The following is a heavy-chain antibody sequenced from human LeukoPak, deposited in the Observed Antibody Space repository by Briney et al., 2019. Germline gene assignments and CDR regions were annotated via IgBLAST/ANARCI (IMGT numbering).Heavy chain of an antibody. Sequence: GGSLRLSCAASGFTFSDYYMSWIRQAPGKGLEWVGRIKSKTDGGTTGYAAPVKDRFTISRDDSKNTLYLQMNSLKTEDTAVYYCTPPPSYCSSSICYDYWGQGTLVTVSS. V-gene: IGHV3-15*01. CDR3: TPPPSYCSSSICYDY. D-gene: IGHD2-2*01. J-gene: IGHJ4*02. CDR2: IKSKTDGGTT. CDR1: GFTFSDYY.